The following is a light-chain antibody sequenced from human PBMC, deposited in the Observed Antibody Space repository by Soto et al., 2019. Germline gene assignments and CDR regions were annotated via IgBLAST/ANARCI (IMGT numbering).Light chain of an antibody. CDR2: AAS. J-gene: IGKJ5*01. V-gene: IGKV1-5*01. CDR3: QQYNTYPIT. CDR1: QSISSD. Sequence: IPMTQSPSTLSASGGCRFTIACVASQSISSDLNWYQQKPGKAHKVLIYAASNLQSGVPSRFSGSGSGTEFTLTISSLQPDDFATYYCQQYNTYPITFGQGSRLEIK.